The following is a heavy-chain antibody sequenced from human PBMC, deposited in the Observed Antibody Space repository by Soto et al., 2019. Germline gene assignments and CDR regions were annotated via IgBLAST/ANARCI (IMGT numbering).Heavy chain of an antibody. CDR3: ARGFLWSGYSEADY. Sequence: GGSLRLSCAASGFTFSSSAMHWVRQAPGKGLEWVAVISYDANNKHYADSVQGRFLISRDNSKNTLYLHMNSLRAEDTAVYYCARGFLWSGYSEADYWGQGTLVTVSS. CDR1: GFTFSSSA. D-gene: IGHD3-3*01. CDR2: ISYDANNK. J-gene: IGHJ4*02. V-gene: IGHV3-30-3*01.